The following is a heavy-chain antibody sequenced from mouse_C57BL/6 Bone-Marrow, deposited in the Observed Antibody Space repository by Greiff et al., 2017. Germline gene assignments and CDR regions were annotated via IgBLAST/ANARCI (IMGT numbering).Heavy chain of an antibody. CDR1: GYTFTNYW. D-gene: IGHD2-5*01. CDR2: IYPGGGYT. V-gene: IGHV1-63*01. J-gene: IGHJ4*01. Sequence: VQLQQSGAELVRPGTSVKMSCKASGYTFTNYWIGWAKQRPGHGLEWIGDIYPGGGYTNYNEKFKGKATLTADKSSSTAYMQFSSLTSEDSAIYYGARSDYSNYYYAMDYWGQGTSVTVSS. CDR3: ARSDYSNYYYAMDY.